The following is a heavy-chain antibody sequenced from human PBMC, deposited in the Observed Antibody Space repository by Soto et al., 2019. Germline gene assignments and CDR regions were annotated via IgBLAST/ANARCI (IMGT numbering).Heavy chain of an antibody. Sequence: GGCLRLSCAASGFSFSSYGVHGVRQAPGKGLEWVAVVSSDGNTKYYADSVRGRFTISRDNSKNTLSLQMNGLRTDDTAVYYCAREYYYGSGPWYWGQGTLVTVSS. D-gene: IGHD3-10*01. J-gene: IGHJ4*02. V-gene: IGHV3-30-3*01. CDR1: GFSFSSYG. CDR2: VSSDGNTK. CDR3: AREYYYGSGPWY.